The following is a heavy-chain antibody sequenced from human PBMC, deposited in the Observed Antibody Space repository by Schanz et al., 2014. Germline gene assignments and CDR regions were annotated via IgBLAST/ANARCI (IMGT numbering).Heavy chain of an antibody. CDR1: GFTFNIYA. Sequence: EVQLLASGGGLVQPGGSLRLSCAASGFTFNIYAMTWVRQAPGKGLEWVSSISHSGGSKYYADSLKGRFTISRDNSENTLYLQMISLSADDTAVFYCSKGIGYCSGGTCYGYYYYGLDVWGQGTTVTVSS. J-gene: IGHJ6*02. CDR2: ISHSGGSK. D-gene: IGHD2-15*01. CDR3: SKGIGYCSGGTCYGYYYYGLDV. V-gene: IGHV3-23*01.